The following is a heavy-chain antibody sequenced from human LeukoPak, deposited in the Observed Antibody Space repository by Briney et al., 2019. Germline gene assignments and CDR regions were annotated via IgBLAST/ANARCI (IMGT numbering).Heavy chain of an antibody. CDR3: TSAPDSSDA. J-gene: IGHJ5*02. D-gene: IGHD1-14*01. CDR1: GFTFSDYY. CDR2: ITGSGSSV. V-gene: IGHV3-11*04. Sequence: SGGSLRLSCEASGFTFSDYYINWIRQAPGRGLEWVYYITGSGSSVYYADSVKGRFSVSRDNAENSLYLQMDSLRVDDKAVYFFTSAPDSSDAWGQRTLVS.